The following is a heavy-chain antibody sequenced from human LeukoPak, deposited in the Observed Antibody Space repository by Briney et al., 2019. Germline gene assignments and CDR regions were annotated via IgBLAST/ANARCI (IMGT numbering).Heavy chain of an antibody. J-gene: IGHJ5*02. CDR1: GGFIRSYY. V-gene: IGHV4-59*01. CDR3: ARGHNWFDP. CDR2: IYYSGST. Sequence: KPSETLTLTCSVSGGFIRSYYWSWIRQPTGKGLEWIGYIYYSGSTNYNPSLKSRVTISVDTSKNQFSLKLSSVTAADTAVYYCARGHNWFDPWGQGTLVTVSS.